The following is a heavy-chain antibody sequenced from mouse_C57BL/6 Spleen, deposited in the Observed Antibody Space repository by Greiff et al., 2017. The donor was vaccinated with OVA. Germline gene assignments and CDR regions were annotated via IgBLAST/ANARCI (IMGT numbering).Heavy chain of an antibody. CDR2: IYPRSGNT. Sequence: VKLVESGAELARPGASVKLSCKASGYTFTSYGISWVKQRTGQGLEWIGEIYPRSGNTYYNEKFKGKATLTADKSSSTAYMELRSLTSEDSAVYFCARGSSGYGYWGQGTTLTVSS. J-gene: IGHJ2*01. D-gene: IGHD3-2*02. V-gene: IGHV1-81*01. CDR3: ARGSSGYGY. CDR1: GYTFTSYG.